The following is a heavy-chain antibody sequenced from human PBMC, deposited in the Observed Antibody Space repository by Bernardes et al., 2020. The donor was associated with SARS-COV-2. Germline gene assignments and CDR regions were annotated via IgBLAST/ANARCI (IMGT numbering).Heavy chain of an antibody. CDR2: INPNSGGT. CDR1: GYTFSGYY. D-gene: IGHD1-26*01. Sequence: ASAKVSCKASGYTFSGYYMDWVRQAPGQGLEWMGWINPNSGGTKSAQRFQGRVTLTRDTSINTVYMELSSLRSEDTAVYFCARCNQRLGATDCLDYWGQGTKVTVSS. CDR3: ARCNQRLGATDCLDY. J-gene: IGHJ4*02. V-gene: IGHV1-2*02.